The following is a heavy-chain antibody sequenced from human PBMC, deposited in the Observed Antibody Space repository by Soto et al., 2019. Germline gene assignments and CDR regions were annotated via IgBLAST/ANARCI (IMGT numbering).Heavy chain of an antibody. D-gene: IGHD6-19*01. CDR1: GYSFTNYG. V-gene: IGHV1-18*01. J-gene: IGHJ6*03. CDR3: ARDRGVAPPVAGNTHYYSHMDV. Sequence: QDQLVQSGVEVKKPGASVKVSCKASGYSFTNYGITWVRQAPGQGFEWMGWISAYNGNTNYAQKFQGRVSLTTDASTSTAYVELRSLRSDDTAVYYCARDRGVAPPVAGNTHYYSHMDVWGKGTTVTVSS. CDR2: ISAYNGNT.